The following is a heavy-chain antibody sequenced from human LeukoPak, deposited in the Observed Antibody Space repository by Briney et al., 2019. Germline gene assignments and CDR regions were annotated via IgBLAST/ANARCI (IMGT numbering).Heavy chain of an antibody. CDR2: INPNSGCT. Sequence: ASVKVSCKASGYTFTGYYMHWVRQAPGEGLEWMVWINPNSGCTNYAQKSQGRVTMTRDTSISTDYMEMSRLRSDDTAVYYCARDIFTSSLRWKPLVVPDESAAGSWGQGSLVTVCS. CDR1: GYTFTGYY. J-gene: IGHJ4*02. D-gene: IGHD2-2*01. V-gene: IGHV1-2*02. CDR3: ARDIFTSSLRWKPLVVPDESAAGS.